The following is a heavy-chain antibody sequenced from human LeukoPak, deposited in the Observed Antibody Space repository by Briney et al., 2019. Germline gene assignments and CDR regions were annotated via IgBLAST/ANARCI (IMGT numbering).Heavy chain of an antibody. CDR1: GGSISSSSYY. V-gene: IGHV4-39*01. Sequence: SETLSLTCTVSGGSISSSSYYWGWIRQPPGKGLEWIGSIYYSGSTYYNPSLKSRVTISVDTSKNQFSLKLSSVTAADTAVYYCARHNAITAISWFDPWGQGTLVTVSS. D-gene: IGHD5-18*01. J-gene: IGHJ5*02. CDR2: IYYSGST. CDR3: ARHNAITAISWFDP.